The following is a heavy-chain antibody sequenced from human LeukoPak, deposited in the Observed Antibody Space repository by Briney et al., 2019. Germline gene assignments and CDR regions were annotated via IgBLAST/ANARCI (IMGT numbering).Heavy chain of an antibody. D-gene: IGHD3-22*01. CDR1: GGSISSGGYY. V-gene: IGHV4-31*03. CDR3: ARVGDWDYDSSGYQSSGYFDY. Sequence: PSQTLSLTCTVSGGSISSGGYYWSWIRQHPGKGLEWIGYIYYSGSTYYNPSLKSRVTISVDASKNQFSLKLSSVTAADTAVYYCARVGDWDYDSSGYQSSGYFDYWGQGTLVTVSS. J-gene: IGHJ4*02. CDR2: IYYSGST.